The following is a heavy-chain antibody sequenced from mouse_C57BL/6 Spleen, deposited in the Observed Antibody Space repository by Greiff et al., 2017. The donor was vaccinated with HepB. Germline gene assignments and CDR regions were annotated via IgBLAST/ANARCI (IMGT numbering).Heavy chain of an antibody. J-gene: IGHJ1*03. V-gene: IGHV1-74*01. Sequence: QVQLQQPGAELVKPGASVKVSCKASGYTFTSYWMHWVKQRPGQGLEWIGRIHPSDSDTNYNQKFKGKATLTVDKSSSTAYMQISSLTSEDSAVYYCAHDGYSSGYFDVWGTGTTVTVSS. D-gene: IGHD2-3*01. CDR3: AHDGYSSGYFDV. CDR2: IHPSDSDT. CDR1: GYTFTSYW.